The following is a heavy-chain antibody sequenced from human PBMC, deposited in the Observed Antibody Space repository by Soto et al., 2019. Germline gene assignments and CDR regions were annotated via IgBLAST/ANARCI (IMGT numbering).Heavy chain of an antibody. CDR2: ISNSGSTI. Sequence: SLRLSCVASGFTFRSYEMNWVRQAPGKGLEWVSYISNSGSTIYYADSVKGRFTISRDNAKDSLYLQMNSLRAEDTAVYYCAKLSFYDAFHIWGQGTMVTVSS. J-gene: IGHJ3*02. V-gene: IGHV3-48*03. CDR3: AKLSFYDAFHI. CDR1: GFTFRSYE.